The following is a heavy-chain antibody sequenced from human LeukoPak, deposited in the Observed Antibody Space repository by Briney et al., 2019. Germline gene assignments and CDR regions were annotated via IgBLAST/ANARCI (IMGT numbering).Heavy chain of an antibody. D-gene: IGHD2-15*01. J-gene: IGHJ4*02. CDR2: INAGNNNT. V-gene: IGHV1-3*03. CDR1: GYTFTSYA. CDR3: ARGIRGGKPYCSGGSCFSDDHPLFDY. Sequence: ASVKVSCKASGYTFTSYAMHWVRQAPGQRLEWMGWINAGNNNTKYSQDFQGRVTITRDTSASTAYMELSSLRSEDMAVYYCARGIRGGKPYCSGGSCFSDDHPLFDYWGQGTLVTVSS.